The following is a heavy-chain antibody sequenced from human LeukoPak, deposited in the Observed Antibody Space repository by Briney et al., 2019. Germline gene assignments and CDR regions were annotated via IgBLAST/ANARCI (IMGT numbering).Heavy chain of an antibody. J-gene: IGHJ4*02. CDR1: RLTFSNNN. D-gene: IGHD2-15*01. V-gene: IGHV3-48*01. CDR2: ISSSSGTT. CDR3: ARVVGGALDY. Sequence: GGSLRLSCAVSRLTFSNNNMNWVRQAPGKGLEWVSYISSSSGTTFYADSVKGRFTIFRDNAKNSLYLQMNSLRADDTAVYYCARVVGGALDYWGQGTLVTVSP.